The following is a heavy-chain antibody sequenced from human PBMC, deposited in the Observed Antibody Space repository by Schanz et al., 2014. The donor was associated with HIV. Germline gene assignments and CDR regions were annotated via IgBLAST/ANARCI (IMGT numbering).Heavy chain of an antibody. D-gene: IGHD3-10*01. CDR3: ARGRYYGSEFDY. CDR2: IIPIFGTA. Sequence: QVQLVQSGAEVKKPGASVKVSCKASGYTFTSYGINWVRQAPGQGLEWMGGIIPIFGTANSAQRFQGRVTITADKSTSTAYMELSSLRSEDTAVYYCARGRYYGSEFDYWGQGTLVTVSS. V-gene: IGHV1-69*06. CDR1: GYTFTSYG. J-gene: IGHJ4*02.